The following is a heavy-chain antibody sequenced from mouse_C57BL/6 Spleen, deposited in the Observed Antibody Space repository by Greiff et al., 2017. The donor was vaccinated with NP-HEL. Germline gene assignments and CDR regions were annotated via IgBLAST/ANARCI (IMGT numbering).Heavy chain of an antibody. Sequence: QVQLQQSGAELARPGASVKLSCKASGYTFTSYGISWVKQRTGQGLEWIGEIYPRSGNTYYNEKFKGKATLTADKSSSTAYMELRSLTSEDSAVYFCARTGGSSYVGFAYWGQGTLVTVSA. D-gene: IGHD1-1*01. J-gene: IGHJ3*01. CDR3: ARTGGSSYVGFAY. CDR2: IYPRSGNT. CDR1: GYTFTSYG. V-gene: IGHV1-81*01.